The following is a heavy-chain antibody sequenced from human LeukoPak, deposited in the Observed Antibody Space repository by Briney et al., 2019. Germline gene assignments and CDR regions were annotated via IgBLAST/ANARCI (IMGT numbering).Heavy chain of an antibody. V-gene: IGHV3-33*08. J-gene: IGHJ4*02. Sequence: RAGGSLRLSCAASGFTFSSYGMHWVRQAPGKGLEWVAVIWYDGSNKYYADSVKGRFTISRDNSKNTLYLQMNSLRAEDTAVYYCARAPPGDSPDYWGQGTLVTVSS. CDR2: IWYDGSNK. CDR3: ARAPPGDSPDY. CDR1: GFTFSSYG. D-gene: IGHD7-27*01.